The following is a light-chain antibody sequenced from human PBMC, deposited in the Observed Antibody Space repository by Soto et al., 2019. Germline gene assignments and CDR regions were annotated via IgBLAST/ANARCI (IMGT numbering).Light chain of an antibody. J-gene: IGKJ4*01. CDR3: QQYGRSALT. CDR2: GAS. Sequence: EIVLTQSPGTLSLSPGERATLSCRASQSVNNNYLAWYQQKPGQAPRLLIYGASSRATGIPDRFSGGGSVTDFTLTISRLEPEDVAVYYCQQYGRSALTFGGGTKVEIK. CDR1: QSVNNNY. V-gene: IGKV3-20*01.